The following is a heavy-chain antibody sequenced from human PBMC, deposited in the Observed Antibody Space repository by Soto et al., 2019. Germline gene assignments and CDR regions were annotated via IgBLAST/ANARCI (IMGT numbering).Heavy chain of an antibody. Sequence: EVRLLESGGGLVEPGGSLRLSCAASGFTFSTYAMSWVRQAPGKGLEWVSVIGEGGFSTQYAASVKGRFTISRDNSKNMLYRQMNSLRSDDTAVYYCARDSITRVSSDVPGMDVWGQGTTVTVSS. CDR1: GFTFSTYA. CDR2: IGEGGFST. J-gene: IGHJ6*02. V-gene: IGHV3-23*01. CDR3: ARDSITRVSSDVPGMDV. D-gene: IGHD3-16*01.